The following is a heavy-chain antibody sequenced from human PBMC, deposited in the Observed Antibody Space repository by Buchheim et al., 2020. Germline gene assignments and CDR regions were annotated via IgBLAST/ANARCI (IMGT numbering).Heavy chain of an antibody. V-gene: IGHV3-7*01. Sequence: EVQLAVSGGGLVLPRGSLRLSCTGSGFTFNRYWMTWVCQAPGKGLECVATIKQVGTEKYYVNSMWGRVIASRDNAKNSVFVHISSLADEDTGVYYCASHSGFDSGLDVWGQGT. CDR3: ASHSGFDSGLDV. CDR1: GFTFNRYW. J-gene: IGHJ6*02. CDR2: IKQVGTEK. D-gene: IGHD5-12*01.